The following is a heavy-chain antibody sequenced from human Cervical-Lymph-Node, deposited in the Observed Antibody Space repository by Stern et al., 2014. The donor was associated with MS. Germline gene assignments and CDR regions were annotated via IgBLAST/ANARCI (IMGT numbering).Heavy chain of an antibody. Sequence: VHLVESGGGLVHPGGSLRLSCAASGFSFSSNAMHWVRQAPGKGLEFVSAISSNGSRTYYASSVEVRFTISRDNSKNTLYLKMGSLRTDDMAVYYCARGGVGAITWGQGTLVTVSS. D-gene: IGHD1-26*01. CDR1: GFSFSSNA. J-gene: IGHJ4*02. CDR2: ISSNGSRT. V-gene: IGHV3-64*01. CDR3: ARGGVGAIT.